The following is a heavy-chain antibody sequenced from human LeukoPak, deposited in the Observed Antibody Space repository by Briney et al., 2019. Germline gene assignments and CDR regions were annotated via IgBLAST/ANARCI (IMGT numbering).Heavy chain of an antibody. V-gene: IGHV1-46*01. Sequence: ASVKVSCKASGYTFTSYYMHWVRQAPGQGLEWMGIINPSGGSTSYAQKLQGRVTMTTDTSTSTAYMELRSLRSDDTAVYYCARSILSLVPDAFDIWGQGTMVTVSS. CDR1: GYTFTSYY. D-gene: IGHD2-21*01. J-gene: IGHJ3*02. CDR3: ARSILSLVPDAFDI. CDR2: INPSGGST.